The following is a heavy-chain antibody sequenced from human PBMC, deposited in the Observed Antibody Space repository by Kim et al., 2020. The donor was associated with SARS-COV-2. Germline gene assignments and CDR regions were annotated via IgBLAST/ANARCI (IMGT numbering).Heavy chain of an antibody. D-gene: IGHD3-9*01. CDR1: GFTFSSYW. V-gene: IGHV3-7*01. J-gene: IGHJ6*02. CDR3: ARPLTTGYLYYYYYGMDV. Sequence: GGSLRLSCAASGFTFSSYWMSWVRQAPGKGLEWVANIKQDGSEKYYVDSVKGRFTISRDNAKNSLYLQMNSLRAEDTAVYYCARPLTTGYLYYYYYGMDVWGQGTTVTVSS. CDR2: IKQDGSEK.